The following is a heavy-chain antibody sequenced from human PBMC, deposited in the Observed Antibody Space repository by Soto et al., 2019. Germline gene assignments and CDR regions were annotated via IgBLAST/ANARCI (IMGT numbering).Heavy chain of an antibody. D-gene: IGHD3-10*01. V-gene: IGHV4-34*01. CDR2: INHSGST. CDR1: GGSFSGYY. J-gene: IGHJ6*02. Sequence: SETLSLTCAVYGGSFSGYYWSWIRQPPGKGLEWIGEINHSGSTNYNPSLKSRVTMSVDTSKNQFSLKLSSVTAADTAVYYCARGLGIITMVRGPGRYYYGMDVCGQGTTVT. CDR3: ARGLGIITMVRGPGRYYYGMDV.